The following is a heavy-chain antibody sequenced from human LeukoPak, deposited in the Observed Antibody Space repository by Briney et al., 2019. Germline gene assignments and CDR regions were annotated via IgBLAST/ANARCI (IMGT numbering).Heavy chain of an antibody. CDR2: ISSSSSYI. Sequence: GGSLRLSCAASGFTFSSYSMNWVRQAPGKGLEWVSSISSSSSYIYYADSVKGRFTISRDNAKNSLYLQMNSLRVEDTAVYYCARDTGVLQGYYYYMDVWGKGTTVTVSS. CDR1: GFTFSSYS. J-gene: IGHJ6*03. CDR3: ARDTGVLQGYYYYMDV. V-gene: IGHV3-21*01. D-gene: IGHD3-10*01.